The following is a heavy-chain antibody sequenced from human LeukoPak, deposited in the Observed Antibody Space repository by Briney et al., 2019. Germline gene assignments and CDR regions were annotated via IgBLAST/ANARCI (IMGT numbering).Heavy chain of an antibody. D-gene: IGHD4-23*01. CDR2: INSDGSST. Sequence: GGSLRLSCAASGFTFSKYWMHWVRQAPGKGLVWVSRINSDGSSTTYADSVKGRFTISRDNAKNTLYLQMNSLRAEDTAVYYCARGYGGNYNWFDPWGQGTLVTVSS. CDR1: GFTFSKYW. V-gene: IGHV3-74*01. J-gene: IGHJ5*02. CDR3: ARGYGGNYNWFDP.